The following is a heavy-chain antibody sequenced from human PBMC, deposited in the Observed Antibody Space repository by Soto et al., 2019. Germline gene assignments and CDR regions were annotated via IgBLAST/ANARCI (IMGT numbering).Heavy chain of an antibody. CDR3: ARDIVATITRYYGMDV. D-gene: IGHD5-12*01. CDR2: IIPIFGTA. J-gene: IGHJ6*02. Sequence: GASVKVSCTASGGTFSSYAISWVRQAPGQGLEWMGGIIPIFGTANYAQKFQGRVTITADESTSTAYMELSSLRSEDTAVYYCARDIVATITRYYGMDVWGQGTTVTVSS. CDR1: GGTFSSYA. V-gene: IGHV1-69*13.